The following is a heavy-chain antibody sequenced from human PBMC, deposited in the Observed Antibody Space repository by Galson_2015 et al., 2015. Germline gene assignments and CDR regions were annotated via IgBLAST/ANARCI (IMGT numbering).Heavy chain of an antibody. CDR3: TTKASNWNVDGREQYFDH. V-gene: IGHV3-15*01. CDR1: GFTFDNAW. Sequence: SLRLSCAASGFTFDNAWMSWVRQAPGEGLEWVGRIKTKTNGGTTEYAAPVKGRFTISRDDSENAVYLQMNSLKTEDTAVYYCTTKASNWNVDGREQYFDHWGQGTLVTVSS. J-gene: IGHJ4*02. CDR2: IKTKTNGGTT. D-gene: IGHD1-1*01.